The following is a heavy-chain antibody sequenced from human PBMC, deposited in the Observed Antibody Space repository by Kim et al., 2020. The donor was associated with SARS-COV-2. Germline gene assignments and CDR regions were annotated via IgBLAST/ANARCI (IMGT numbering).Heavy chain of an antibody. J-gene: IGHJ4*02. Sequence: GGSLRLSCAASGFTFSSYAMSWVRQAPGKGLEWVSAISGSGGSTYYADSVKGRFTISRDYSKNTLYLQMHSLRAEDTAVYYCAKDSSSSSGLPQNYWGQGTLVTVSS. CDR2: ISGSGGST. CDR1: GFTFSSYA. CDR3: AKDSSSSSGLPQNY. V-gene: IGHV3-23*01. D-gene: IGHD6-6*01.